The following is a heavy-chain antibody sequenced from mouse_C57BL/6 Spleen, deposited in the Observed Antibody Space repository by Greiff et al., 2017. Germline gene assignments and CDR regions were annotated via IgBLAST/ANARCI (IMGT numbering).Heavy chain of an antibody. CDR2: IYWDDDT. V-gene: IGHV8-12*01. J-gene: IGHJ4*01. CDR3: ARSMVTTKDYAMDD. D-gene: IGHD2-2*01. CDR1: GFSLSTSGMG. Sequence: QVTLKESGPGILQSSQTLSLTCSFSGFSLSTSGMGVSWIRQPSGKGLEWLAHIYWDDDTRYNPSLKRRLTIAKDTSRNQVFLKITSVDTADTATYYCARSMVTTKDYAMDDWGQGTSVTVST.